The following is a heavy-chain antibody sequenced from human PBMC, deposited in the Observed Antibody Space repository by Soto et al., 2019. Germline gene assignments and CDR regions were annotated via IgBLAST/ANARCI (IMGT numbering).Heavy chain of an antibody. D-gene: IGHD3-9*01. Sequence: LRLSCAASGFTFSSYAMHWVRQAPGKGLEWVAVIWYDGSNKYYADSVKGRFTISRDNSKNTLYLQMNSLGAEDTAVYYCARDLLFCAPPGDYYYGMDVWGQGTTVTVSS. CDR1: GFTFSSYA. CDR3: ARDLLFCAPPGDYYYGMDV. J-gene: IGHJ6*02. V-gene: IGHV3-33*08. CDR2: IWYDGSNK.